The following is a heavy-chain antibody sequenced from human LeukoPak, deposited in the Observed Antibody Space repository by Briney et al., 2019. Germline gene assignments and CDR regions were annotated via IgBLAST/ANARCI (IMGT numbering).Heavy chain of an antibody. CDR2: ISNDGINT. Sequence: GGSLRLSCAASGFTFSSYAFNWVRQTPGKGPEWVSAISNDGINTYSADSVKGRFTFSRDNSKDTLYLQMNSLRVEDTALYYCARVSLTTANFDSWGQGTLVTVSS. CDR1: GFTFSSYA. CDR3: ARVSLTTANFDS. D-gene: IGHD4-17*01. J-gene: IGHJ4*02. V-gene: IGHV3-23*01.